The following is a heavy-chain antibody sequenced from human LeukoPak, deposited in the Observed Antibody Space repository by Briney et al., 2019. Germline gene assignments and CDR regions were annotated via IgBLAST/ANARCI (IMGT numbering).Heavy chain of an antibody. D-gene: IGHD3-22*01. CDR1: GFTFSNYA. J-gene: IGHJ3*02. CDR3: ARSNLVVHRAFDI. Sequence: GGSLRLSCAASGFTFSNYAMTWVRQAPGKGLEWVSGINWNGGSTGYADSVKGRFTISRDNAKNSLYLQLNSLRAEDTALYYCARSNLVVHRAFDIWGQGTMVTVSS. CDR2: INWNGGST. V-gene: IGHV3-20*04.